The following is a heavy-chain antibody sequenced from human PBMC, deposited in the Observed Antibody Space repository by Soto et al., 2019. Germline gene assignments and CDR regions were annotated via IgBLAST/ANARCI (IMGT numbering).Heavy chain of an antibody. CDR1: GFSFSSYG. CDR2: ILYDGSYK. J-gene: IGHJ4*02. V-gene: IGHV3-30*18. Sequence: GGSLRLSCEGSGFSFSSYGLHWVRQAPGKGLEWVAVILYDGSYKYYAVSVKGRFTISRDNSKNTLYLQMNCLRADDTAVYYCAKLIFGDDYYDSSGYSLLPGPFDYWGQGTLVTVSS. D-gene: IGHD3-22*01. CDR3: AKLIFGDDYYDSSGYSLLPGPFDY.